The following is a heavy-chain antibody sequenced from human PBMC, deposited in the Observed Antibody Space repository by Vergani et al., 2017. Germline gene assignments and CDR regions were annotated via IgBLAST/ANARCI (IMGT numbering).Heavy chain of an antibody. V-gene: IGHV3-7*03. D-gene: IGHD3-22*01. J-gene: IGHJ4*02. Sequence: EVQLVESGGGLVQPGGSLRLSCAASGFTFSSYWMSWVRQAPGKGLEWVANIKQDGSEKYYVDSVKGRFTISRDNAKNSLYLQMNSLRAEDTAVYYCAGTYYYDSSGLPAPYWGQGTLVTVSS. CDR3: AGTYYYDSSGLPAPY. CDR2: IKQDGSEK. CDR1: GFTFSSYW.